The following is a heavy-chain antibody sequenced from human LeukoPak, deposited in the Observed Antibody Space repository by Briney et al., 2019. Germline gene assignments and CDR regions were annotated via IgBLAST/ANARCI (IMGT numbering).Heavy chain of an antibody. J-gene: IGHJ4*02. V-gene: IGHV1-46*01. CDR1: GYTFTSYY. CDR2: INPSGGST. CDR3: ARGGRRFLEWLPNDY. D-gene: IGHD3-3*01. Sequence: ASVKVSCKASGYTFTSYYMHWVRQAPGQGLEWMGIINPSGGSTSYAQKFQGRVTMTRDTSTSTVYMELSSLRSEDTAVYYCARGGRRFLEWLPNDYWGQGTLVTVSS.